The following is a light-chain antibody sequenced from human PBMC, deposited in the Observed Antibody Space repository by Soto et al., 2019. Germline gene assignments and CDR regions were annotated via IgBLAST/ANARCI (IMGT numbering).Light chain of an antibody. CDR2: GAS. J-gene: IGKJ4*01. V-gene: IGKV3-20*01. CDR1: QSVSSNY. CDR3: QQYGTSPPLT. Sequence: EMVLTQSPGTLSLSPGERATLSCRASQSVSSNYLAWYQQKPGQAPRLLIYGASSRATGIPDRFSGSGSATDFTLTLSRLEPEDFAVYYCQQYGTSPPLTFGGGTKVDIK.